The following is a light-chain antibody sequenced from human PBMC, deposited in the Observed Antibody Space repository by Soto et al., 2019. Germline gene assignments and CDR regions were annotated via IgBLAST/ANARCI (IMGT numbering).Light chain of an antibody. J-gene: IGLJ2*01. CDR2: GTT. CDR3: QSYDSTLSVL. V-gene: IGLV1-40*01. Sequence: QAVVTQPPSVSGAPGQRVTISCTGSSSNIGAGFDVLWYQQFPGKAPKLVIYGTTHRPSGVPDRFSGSKSGTSASLAITGLQAEDEADYYCQSYDSTLSVLFGGGTKVTVL. CDR1: SSNIGAGFD.